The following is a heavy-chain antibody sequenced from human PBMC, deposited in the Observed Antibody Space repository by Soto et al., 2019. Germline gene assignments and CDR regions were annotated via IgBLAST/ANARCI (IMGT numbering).Heavy chain of an antibody. Sequence: SETLSLTCAVYGGSFSGYYWSWIRQPPGKGLEWIGEINHSGSTNYNPSLKSRVTVSVDTSKNQFSLKLSSVTAADTAVYYCASPLGSAGTTGNADLDAFDIWGQGTMVTVSS. D-gene: IGHD1-7*01. CDR2: INHSGST. CDR1: GGSFSGYY. J-gene: IGHJ3*02. V-gene: IGHV4-34*01. CDR3: ASPLGSAGTTGNADLDAFDI.